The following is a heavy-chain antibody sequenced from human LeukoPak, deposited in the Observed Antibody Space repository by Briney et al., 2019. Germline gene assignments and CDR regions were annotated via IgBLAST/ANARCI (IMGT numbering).Heavy chain of an antibody. Sequence: SQTLSLTCAISGDSVSSNSAAWNWIRQSPSRGLEWLGRTYYRSKWYNDYAVSVKSRITINPDTSKNQFSLQLNSVTPEDTAVYYCASWDRIVVVPAALLSDAFDIWGQGTMVTVSS. CDR3: ASWDRIVVVPAALLSDAFDI. CDR2: TYYRSKWYN. V-gene: IGHV6-1*01. D-gene: IGHD2-2*01. CDR1: GDSVSSNSAA. J-gene: IGHJ3*02.